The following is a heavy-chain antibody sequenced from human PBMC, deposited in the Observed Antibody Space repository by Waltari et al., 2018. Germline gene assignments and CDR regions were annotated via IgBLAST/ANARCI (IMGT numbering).Heavy chain of an antibody. CDR2: ISGTGAST. J-gene: IGHJ4*02. V-gene: IGHV3-23*01. Sequence: QLLESGGGLVQPGGSLRLSCAASGFTFSSYAITWVRPAPGKGLEWVSAISGTGASTYYADSVKGRFTISRDNSKNSLYLQMNSLRADDTAVYYCTMTYYDYLWGTRTTVYWGQGTLVTVSS. CDR3: TMTYYDYLWGTRTTVY. CDR1: GFTFSSYA. D-gene: IGHD3-16*01.